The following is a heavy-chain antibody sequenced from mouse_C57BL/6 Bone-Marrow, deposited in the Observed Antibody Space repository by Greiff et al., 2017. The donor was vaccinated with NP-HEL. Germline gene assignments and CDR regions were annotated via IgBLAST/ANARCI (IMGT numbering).Heavy chain of an antibody. CDR3: TSGYGYARDY. CDR1: GFNIKDVY. Sequence: VQLQQSGAELVRPGASVKLSCTASGFNIKDVYMHWVKQRPEQGLEWIGWIDPANGDTEYASKFQGKATITADTSSNTAYLQLSSLTSEDTAVYYCTSGYGYARDYWSQGTSGNVSS. J-gene: IGHJ4*01. CDR2: IDPANGDT. V-gene: IGHV14-4*01. D-gene: IGHD2-2*01.